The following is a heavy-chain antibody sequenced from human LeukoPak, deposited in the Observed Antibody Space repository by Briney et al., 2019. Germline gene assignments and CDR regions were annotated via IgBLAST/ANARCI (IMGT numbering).Heavy chain of an antibody. CDR1: GFTFSSYG. V-gene: IGHV3-30*18. Sequence: PGGSLRLSCAASGFTFSSYGMHWVRQAPGKGLEWVAGISYDGSNKYYADSVKGQFTNTRNNSKNTLHLQMNSCRAQDTAVYYCPKDQRSDGSGSYYNPYYYHGMDVWGQGTTVTVSS. J-gene: IGHJ6*02. CDR2: ISYDGSNK. CDR3: PKDQRSDGSGSYYNPYYYHGMDV. D-gene: IGHD3-10*01.